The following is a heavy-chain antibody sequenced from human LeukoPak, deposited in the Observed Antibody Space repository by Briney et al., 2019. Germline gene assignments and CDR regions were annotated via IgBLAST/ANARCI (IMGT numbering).Heavy chain of an antibody. CDR1: GYTFSGNF. Sequence: GASVKVSCKASGYTFSGNFMHWVRQAPGQGLEWMGWINPNNGDTNYAQKFQGRVTVTRDTSISTAYMELSGLRSDDTAVYYCARTRGSHISMAYLDYWGQGTLVTVSS. D-gene: IGHD2/OR15-2a*01. V-gene: IGHV1-2*02. CDR3: ARTRGSHISMAYLDY. CDR2: INPNNGDT. J-gene: IGHJ4*02.